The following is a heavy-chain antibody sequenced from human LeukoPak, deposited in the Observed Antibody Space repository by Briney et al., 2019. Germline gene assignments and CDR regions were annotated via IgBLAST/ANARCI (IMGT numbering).Heavy chain of an antibody. CDR2: MNPNSGNT. Sequence: ASVKVSCKASGYTFTSYDINWVRQATGQGLEWMGWMNPNSGNTGYAQKFQGRVTMTRNTSISTAYMELSSLRSEDTAVYYCARAQLWFGESTWAFDIWGQGTMVTVSS. D-gene: IGHD3-10*01. J-gene: IGHJ3*02. V-gene: IGHV1-8*01. CDR1: GYTFTSYD. CDR3: ARAQLWFGESTWAFDI.